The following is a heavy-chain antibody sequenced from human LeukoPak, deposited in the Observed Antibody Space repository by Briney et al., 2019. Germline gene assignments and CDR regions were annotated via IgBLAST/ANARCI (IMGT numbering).Heavy chain of an antibody. J-gene: IGHJ4*02. CDR2: IYYSGST. CDR3: XXXXXXXLRPFXY. Sequence: PSETLSLTCTVSGGSISSYYWSWIRQPPGKGLEWIGYIYYSGSTNYNPSLKSRVTISVDTSKNQFYLKLSSGTAADTAGYHXXXXXXXXLRPFXYWGQGTLVTVSS. CDR1: GGSISSYY. V-gene: IGHV4-59*08.